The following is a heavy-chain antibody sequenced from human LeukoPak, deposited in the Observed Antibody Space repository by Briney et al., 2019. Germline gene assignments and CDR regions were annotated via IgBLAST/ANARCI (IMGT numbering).Heavy chain of an antibody. CDR2: INPNSGGT. CDR3: ARVDIVLMVRAALDY. J-gene: IGHJ4*02. V-gene: IGHV1-2*02. CDR1: GYTFTGYY. D-gene: IGHD2-8*01. Sequence: VSVKVSCKASGYTFTGYYMHWVRQAPGQGLEWMGWINPNSGGTNYAQKFQGRVTMTRDTSISTAYMELSRLRSDDTAGYYCARVDIVLMVRAALDYWGQGTLVTVSS.